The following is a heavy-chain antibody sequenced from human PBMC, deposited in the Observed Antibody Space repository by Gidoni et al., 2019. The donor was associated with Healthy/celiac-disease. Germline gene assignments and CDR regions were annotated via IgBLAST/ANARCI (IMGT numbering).Heavy chain of an antibody. V-gene: IGHV1-69*09. J-gene: IGHJ4*02. D-gene: IGHD3-22*01. CDR3: ARVEATYYYDSSGYIGDY. CDR2: IIPILGIA. Sequence: QVQLVQSGAEVKKPGSSVKVSCKASGGTFSSYAFSWVRQDTGQGLEWMGRIIPILGIANYEQKFQGRVTIIADKSTSTAYMELSSLRSEDTAVYYCARVEATYYYDSSGYIGDYWGQGTLVTVSS. CDR1: GGTFSSYA.